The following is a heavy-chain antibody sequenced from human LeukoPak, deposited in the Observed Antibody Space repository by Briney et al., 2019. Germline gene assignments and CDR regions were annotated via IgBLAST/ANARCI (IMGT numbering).Heavy chain of an antibody. V-gene: IGHV4-39*07. J-gene: IGHJ4*02. Sequence: PSETLSLTCTVSGGSISSSSYYWGWIRQPPGKGLEWIGSIYYSGSTYYNPSLKSRVTISVDTSKNQFSLKLSSVTAADTAVYYCARGSYYDFWSGPYPTYPYFDYWGQGTLVTVSS. D-gene: IGHD3-3*01. CDR1: GGSISSSSYY. CDR3: ARGSYYDFWSGPYPTYPYFDY. CDR2: IYYSGST.